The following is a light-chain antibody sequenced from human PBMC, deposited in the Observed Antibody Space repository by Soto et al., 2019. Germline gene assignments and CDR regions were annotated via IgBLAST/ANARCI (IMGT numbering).Light chain of an antibody. Sequence: QSVLTQPPSVSGSPGQSITISCTGSSSDVGDYNYVSWYQEPPAKAPILMFYDVSNPPSGVSNRFSGSKSSSTASLTISGLPAEDEADYYCSSYTSSTTRVFGTGTKVTVL. J-gene: IGLJ1*01. V-gene: IGLV2-14*01. CDR3: SSYTSSTTRV. CDR2: DVS. CDR1: SSDVGDYNY.